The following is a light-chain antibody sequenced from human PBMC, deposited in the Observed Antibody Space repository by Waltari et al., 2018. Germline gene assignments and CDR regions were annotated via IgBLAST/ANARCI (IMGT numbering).Light chain of an antibody. CDR1: QGISSY. CDR3: QELNTYPQSLT. V-gene: IGKV1-9*01. Sequence: DIQLTQSPSFLSASIGDRVTITCRASQGISSYLAWYQQKPGKAPKLLIYPASTLQSGVPSRFSGSGSGTEFTLTISSLQPEDFATYYCQELNTYPQSLTFGGGTKVEI. CDR2: PAS. J-gene: IGKJ4*01.